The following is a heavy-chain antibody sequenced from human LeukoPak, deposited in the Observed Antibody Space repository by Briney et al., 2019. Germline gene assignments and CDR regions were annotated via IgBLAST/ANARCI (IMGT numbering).Heavy chain of an antibody. CDR2: IDANGAGT. V-gene: IGHV3-23*01. D-gene: IGHD3-10*01. CDR3: AKVPYSDYGSGRPPFMDV. J-gene: IGHJ6*02. Sequence: GGSLRFSCAASGFTFSSYAMTWVRQAPGKGLEWVSSIDANGAGTFYADSVKGRFNISRDNAKNTLYLQMNSLRDEDTAIYYCAKVPYSDYGSGRPPFMDVWGQGTTVAISS. CDR1: GFTFSSYA.